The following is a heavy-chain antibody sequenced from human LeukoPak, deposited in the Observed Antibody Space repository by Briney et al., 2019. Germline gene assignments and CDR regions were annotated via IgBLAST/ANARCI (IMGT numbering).Heavy chain of an antibody. CDR3: ARRAYPYYYYGMDV. CDR2: IYYSGST. Sequence: PSETLSLTCTVSGGSISSGDYYWSWIRQPPGKGLEWIGYIYYSGSTYYNPSLKSRVTISVDTSKNQFSLKLSSVTAADTAVYYCARRAYPYYYYGMDVWGQGTTVTVSS. V-gene: IGHV4-30-4*08. CDR1: GGSISSGDYY. J-gene: IGHJ6*02.